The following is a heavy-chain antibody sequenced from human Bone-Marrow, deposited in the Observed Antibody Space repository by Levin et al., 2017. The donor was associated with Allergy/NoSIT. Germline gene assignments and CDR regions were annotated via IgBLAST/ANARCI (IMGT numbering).Heavy chain of an antibody. V-gene: IGHV3-23*01. CDR2: ISATGGRT. Sequence: GESLKISCAVSGITFRSYVMSWVRQAPGKGLEWVSDISATGGRTDYADSVKGRFTISRDNSNNSLSLQMNSLRAEDTAVYYCALQLVTFDFWGQGSLVAVSS. CDR1: GITFRSYV. D-gene: IGHD2-21*02. CDR3: ALQLVTFDF. J-gene: IGHJ4*02.